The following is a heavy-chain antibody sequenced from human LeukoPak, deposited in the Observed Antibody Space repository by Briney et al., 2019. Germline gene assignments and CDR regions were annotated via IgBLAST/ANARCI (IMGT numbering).Heavy chain of an antibody. CDR3: ARGPPGDYYYGMDV. D-gene: IGHD3-10*01. Sequence: SETLSLTCAVYGGSFSGYYWSWIRQPPGKGLEWIGEINHSGSTNYNPSLKSRVTISVDTSKNQFSLKLSSVTAADTAVYYCARGPPGDYYYGMDVWGQGTTVTVSS. CDR1: GGSFSGYY. CDR2: INHSGST. V-gene: IGHV4-34*01. J-gene: IGHJ6*02.